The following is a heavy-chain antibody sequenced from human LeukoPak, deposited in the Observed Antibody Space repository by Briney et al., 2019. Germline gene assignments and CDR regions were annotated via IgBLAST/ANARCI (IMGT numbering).Heavy chain of an antibody. D-gene: IGHD6-13*01. CDR3: AKYSSSWPRGAFDI. CDR1: AFTFSSYA. CDR2: ISGSGGST. Sequence: AGGCLRLSCVADAFTFSSYAMSWVRQAPGKGLGWVSAISGSGGSTDYADSVKGRFTISRDNSKNTLYLQMNSLRAEDTAVYYCAKYSSSWPRGAFDIWGQGTMVTVSS. J-gene: IGHJ3*02. V-gene: IGHV3-23*01.